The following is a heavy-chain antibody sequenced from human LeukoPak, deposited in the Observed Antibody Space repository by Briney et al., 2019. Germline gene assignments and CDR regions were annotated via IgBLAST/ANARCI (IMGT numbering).Heavy chain of an antibody. D-gene: IGHD3-9*01. V-gene: IGHV3-48*01. J-gene: IGHJ4*02. CDR1: RFTFSSYS. Sequence: PGGSLRLSCAASRFTFSSYSMNWVRQAPGKGLEWVSYISGSSTTIYYADSVKGRFTISRDNAKNSLSLQINSLRAEDTAVYYCARGRRYFDPLDYWGQGTLVTVSS. CDR2: ISGSSTTI. CDR3: ARGRRYFDPLDY.